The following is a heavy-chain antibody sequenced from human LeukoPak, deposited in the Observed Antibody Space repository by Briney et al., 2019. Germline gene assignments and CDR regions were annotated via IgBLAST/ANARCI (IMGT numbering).Heavy chain of an antibody. CDR2: ISYDGSNK. D-gene: IGHD5-18*01. V-gene: IGHV3-30*18. J-gene: IGHJ4*02. CDR1: GFTFSSYG. Sequence: QAGGSLRLSCAASGFTFSSYGMHWVRQAPGKGLEWVAVISYDGSNKYYADSVKGRFTISRDNSKNTLYLQMNSLRAEDTAVYYCAKGHSYGYAALYFDYWGQGTLVTVSS. CDR3: AKGHSYGYAALYFDY.